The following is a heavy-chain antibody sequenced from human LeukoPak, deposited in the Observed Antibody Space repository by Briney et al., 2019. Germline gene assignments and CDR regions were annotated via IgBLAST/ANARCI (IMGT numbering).Heavy chain of an antibody. J-gene: IGHJ4*02. CDR1: GFTFSSYS. CDR2: INTSSSTI. Sequence: GGSLRLSCAASGFTFSSYSMNWVRQAPGKGLEWVSYINTSSSTIYYADSVKGRFTISRDNAKNSLYLQMNSLRAEDTAVYYCARDRLAGYIAYWGQGILVTVSS. CDR3: ARDRLAGYIAY. V-gene: IGHV3-48*01. D-gene: IGHD5-24*01.